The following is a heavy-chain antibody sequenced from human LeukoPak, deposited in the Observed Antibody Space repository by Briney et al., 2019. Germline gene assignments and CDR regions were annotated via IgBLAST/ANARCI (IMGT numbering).Heavy chain of an antibody. J-gene: IGHJ5*02. CDR1: GGSISSNSYY. D-gene: IGHD4/OR15-4a*01. CDR2: IYYSGST. Sequence: SETLSLTCTVSGGSISSNSYYWGWIRQPPGKGLEWVGSIYYSGSTNYNPSLKSRVTISVDTSKNQFSLKLSSVTAADTAVYYCARDLGTMVLSPWGQGTLVTVSS. V-gene: IGHV4-39*07. CDR3: ARDLGTMVLSP.